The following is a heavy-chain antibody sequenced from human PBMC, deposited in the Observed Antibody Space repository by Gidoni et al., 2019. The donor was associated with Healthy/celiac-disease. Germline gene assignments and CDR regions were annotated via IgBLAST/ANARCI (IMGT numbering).Heavy chain of an antibody. J-gene: IGHJ3*02. CDR1: GFTFSRYE. CDR2: ISSSGSTI. CDR3: ARVPLPLWFGETPVGPDAFDI. Sequence: EVQLVESGGGLVQPGGSLSLSCAASGFTFSRYEMHCVRQAPGKGLEWVSYISSSGSTIYYADSVKGRFTISRDNAKNSLYLQMNSLRAEDTAVYYCARVPLPLWFGETPVGPDAFDIWGQGTMVTVSS. V-gene: IGHV3-48*03. D-gene: IGHD3-10*01.